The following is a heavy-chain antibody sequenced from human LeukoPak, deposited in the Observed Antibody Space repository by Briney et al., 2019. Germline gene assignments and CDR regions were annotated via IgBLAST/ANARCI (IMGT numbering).Heavy chain of an antibody. CDR2: ISGSGGST. V-gene: IGHV3-23*01. D-gene: IGHD3-22*01. J-gene: IGHJ5*02. CDR1: GFTFSTYA. CDR3: ARPIVVSRKDWFDP. Sequence: GGSLGLSCAASGFTFSTYAMSCVRQAPGKGLEWVSTISGSGGSTYYADSVKGRFTLSRDNSKNTLYLQMNSLRAEDTAVYYCARPIVVSRKDWFDPWGQGTLVTVSS.